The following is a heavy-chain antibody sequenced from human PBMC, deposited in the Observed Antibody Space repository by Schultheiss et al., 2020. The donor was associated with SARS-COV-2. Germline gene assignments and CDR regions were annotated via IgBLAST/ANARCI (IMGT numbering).Heavy chain of an antibody. Sequence: SQTLSLTCTVSGGSISSSSYYWGWIRQHPGKGLEWIGYIYYSGSTYYNPSLKSRVTISVDTSKNQFSLKLSSVTAADTAVYYCARDRCGGDCLFDYWGQGTLVTVSS. CDR1: GGSISSSSYY. CDR3: ARDRCGGDCLFDY. D-gene: IGHD2-21*02. J-gene: IGHJ4*02. V-gene: IGHV4-31*03. CDR2: IYYSGST.